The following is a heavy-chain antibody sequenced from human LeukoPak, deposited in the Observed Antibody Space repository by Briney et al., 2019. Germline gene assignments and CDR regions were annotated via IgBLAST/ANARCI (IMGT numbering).Heavy chain of an antibody. Sequence: PSETLSLTCTVSGGSISSGSYYWSWIRQPAGKGLEWIGRIYTSGSTNYNPSLKSRVTISVDTSKNQFSLKLSSVTAADTAVYYCASLSAGYCSSTSCYASDYWGQGTLVTVSS. CDR1: GGSISSGSYY. V-gene: IGHV4-61*02. CDR3: ASLSAGYCSSTSCYASDY. CDR2: IYTSGST. J-gene: IGHJ4*02. D-gene: IGHD2-2*01.